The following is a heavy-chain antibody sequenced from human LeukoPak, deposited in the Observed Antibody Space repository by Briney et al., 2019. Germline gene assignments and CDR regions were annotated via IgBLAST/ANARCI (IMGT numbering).Heavy chain of an antibody. CDR1: GGSISSYY. CDR2: IYYSGST. V-gene: IGHV4-59*06. CDR3: ASAKKYYDILTGNIYGGRFDY. D-gene: IGHD3-9*01. Sequence: PSETLSLTCTVSGGSISSYYWSWIRQPPGKGLEWIGYIYYSGSTYYNPSLKSRLTISVDTSKNQFSLRLSSVTAADTVVYYCASAKKYYDILTGNIYGGRFDYWGQGTLVTVSS. J-gene: IGHJ4*02.